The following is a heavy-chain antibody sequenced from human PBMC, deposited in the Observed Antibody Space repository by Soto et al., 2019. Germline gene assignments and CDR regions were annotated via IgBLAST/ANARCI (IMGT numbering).Heavy chain of an antibody. V-gene: IGHV3-11*01. D-gene: IGHD2-2*01. J-gene: IGHJ4*02. CDR3: TRESSLPNFEY. Sequence: QVQLVESGGGLVKPGGSLRLSCAASGFTFNDYYMSWIRQAPGKGLEWLSYISSSGTTIYYADSVKGRFTISRDNARNSLYLQMNSLRAEDTAVYYCTRESSLPNFEYWGQGTLVTVSS. CDR2: ISSSGTTI. CDR1: GFTFNDYY.